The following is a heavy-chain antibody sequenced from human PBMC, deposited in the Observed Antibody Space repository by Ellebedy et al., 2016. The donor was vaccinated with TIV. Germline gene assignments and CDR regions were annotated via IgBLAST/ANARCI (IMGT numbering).Heavy chain of an antibody. D-gene: IGHD6-19*01. Sequence: MPSETLSLTCTVSGGSISSYYWSWIRQPPGKGLEWIGYLYYSGNTNYNPSLKSRVTISVDTSKNQFSLKLSSVTAADTAVYYWARQGHRSGWYVGEYYFDYWGQGTLVTVSS. CDR3: ARQGHRSGWYVGEYYFDY. CDR2: LYYSGNT. J-gene: IGHJ4*02. V-gene: IGHV4-59*08. CDR1: GGSISSYY.